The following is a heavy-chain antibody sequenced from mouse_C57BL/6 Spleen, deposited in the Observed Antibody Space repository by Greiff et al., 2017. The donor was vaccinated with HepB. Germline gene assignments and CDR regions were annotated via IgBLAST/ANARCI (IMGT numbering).Heavy chain of an antibody. CDR2: IDPNSGGT. CDR3: ARWTLEGEDY. V-gene: IGHV1-72*01. Sequence: VQLQQSGAELVKPGASVKLSCKASGYTFTSYWMHWVKQRPGRGLEWIGMIDPNSGGTKYNEKFKSKATLTVDKPSSTAYMQLSSLTSEDSAVYYCARWTLEGEDYWGQGTTLTVSS. CDR1: GYTFTSYW. J-gene: IGHJ2*01.